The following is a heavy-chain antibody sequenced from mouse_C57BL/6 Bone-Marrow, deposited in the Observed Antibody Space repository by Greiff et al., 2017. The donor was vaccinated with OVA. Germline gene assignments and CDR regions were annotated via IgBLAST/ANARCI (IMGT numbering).Heavy chain of an antibody. D-gene: IGHD1-1*01. V-gene: IGHV1-81*01. J-gene: IGHJ4*01. Sequence: VQPQQSGAETARPGASVKPSCKASGYTLTRYVISRVKQRTGQGLEWIGEIYPRSGNTYHNEKFKGKATLTTGKSSSTAYMELRSLTSEDSAVYFCARPLCGSILYYAMDYWGQGTSVTVSS. CDR3: ARPLCGSILYYAMDY. CDR1: GYTLTRYV. CDR2: IYPRSGNT.